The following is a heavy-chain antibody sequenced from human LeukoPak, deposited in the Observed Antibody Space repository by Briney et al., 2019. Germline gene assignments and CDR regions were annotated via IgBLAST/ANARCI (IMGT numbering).Heavy chain of an antibody. CDR2: INPNSGGT. CDR1: GYTFINYA. V-gene: IGHV1-2*02. CDR3: ARTYYDSSGYPSFDY. D-gene: IGHD3-22*01. J-gene: IGHJ4*02. Sequence: ASVKVSCKASGYTFINYAINWGRQAPGQRPEWMGWINPNSGGTNYAQKFQGRVTMTRDTSISTAYMELSRLRSDDTAVYYCARTYYDSSGYPSFDYWGQGTLVTVSS.